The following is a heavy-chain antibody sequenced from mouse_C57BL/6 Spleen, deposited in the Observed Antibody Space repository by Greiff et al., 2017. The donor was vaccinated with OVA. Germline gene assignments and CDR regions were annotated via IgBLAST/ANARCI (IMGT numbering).Heavy chain of an antibody. CDR1: GYTFTSYW. CDR2: IYPSDSET. CDR3: ARSVPDYFDY. V-gene: IGHV1-61*01. J-gene: IGHJ2*01. Sequence: QVQLQQPGAELVRPGSSVKLSCKASGYTFTSYWMDWVKQRPGQGLEWIGNIYPSDSETHYNQKFKDKATLTVAKSSITAYMQLSSLTSEDSAVYYCARSVPDYFDYWGQGTTLTVSS.